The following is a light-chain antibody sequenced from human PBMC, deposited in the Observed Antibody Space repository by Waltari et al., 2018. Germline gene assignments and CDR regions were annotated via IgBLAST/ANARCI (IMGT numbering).Light chain of an antibody. CDR3: QQRSNWYT. J-gene: IGKJ2*01. CDR1: QSVSSY. V-gene: IGKV3-11*01. Sequence: EIALTQSPATLSLSPGARATLPCRASQSVSSYLAWYQQKPGQAPRLLIYDASNRATGIPARFSGSGSGTDFTLTISSLEPEDFAVYYCQQRSNWYTFGQGTKLEIK. CDR2: DAS.